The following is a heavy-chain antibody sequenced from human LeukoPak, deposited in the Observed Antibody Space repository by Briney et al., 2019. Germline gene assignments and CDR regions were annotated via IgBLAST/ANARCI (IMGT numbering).Heavy chain of an antibody. CDR3: TTCAPNRYWFAP. V-gene: IGHV4-59*08. CDR2: IDYSGYT. Sequence: SATLSLTCNISEGSISHDYWVWVRQPPRKGLEWIAYIDYSGYTDYNPSVKSRVTMSIDTSKGQFTLHLRSVSAADTAIYYCTTCAPNRYWFAPWGQGIQVTVSS. D-gene: IGHD2-2*01. CDR1: EGSISHDY. J-gene: IGHJ5*02.